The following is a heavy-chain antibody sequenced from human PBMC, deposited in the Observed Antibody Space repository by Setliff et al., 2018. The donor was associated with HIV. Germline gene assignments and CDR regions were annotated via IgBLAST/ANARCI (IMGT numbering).Heavy chain of an antibody. CDR3: ARGGASSHWLGP. V-gene: IGHV4-59*02. Sequence: PSETLSLTCTVSGASVTTHSWSWIRQSPEKGLEWIAFILDTGSPNYSPSFKSRVTISVDTSMNQFSLKLTSVTAADTALYYCARGGASSHWLGPWGKGILVTVSS. CDR2: ILDTGSP. J-gene: IGHJ5*02. CDR1: GASVTTHS. D-gene: IGHD3-10*01.